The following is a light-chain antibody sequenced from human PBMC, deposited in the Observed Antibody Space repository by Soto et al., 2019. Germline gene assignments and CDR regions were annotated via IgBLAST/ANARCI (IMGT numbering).Light chain of an antibody. J-gene: IGKJ1*01. V-gene: IGKV3-20*01. CDR3: QQYGNSPWT. Sequence: EIVLTQSPGTLSLSPGERATLSCRASQSVSSSYLAWYQQKPGQAPRLLIYGASSRATGIPHRFSGSGSGTEFTLTISRLEPEDFAVYYCQQYGNSPWTFGQGTKVDIK. CDR1: QSVSSSY. CDR2: GAS.